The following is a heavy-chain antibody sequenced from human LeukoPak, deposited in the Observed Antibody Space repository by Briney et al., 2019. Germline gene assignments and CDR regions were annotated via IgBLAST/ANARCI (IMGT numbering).Heavy chain of an antibody. J-gene: IGHJ1*01. Sequence: GGSLRLSCAASGLTFSSYWMSWVRQAPGKGLEWVAHVQPDGSAKIYADSVKGRFTISRDNAKDSVYLQMNSLRVEDTAVYYCARDFFGWSSLGHWGQGTLVTVSS. CDR2: VQPDGSAK. D-gene: IGHD6-19*01. CDR3: ARDFFGWSSLGH. CDR1: GLTFSSYW. V-gene: IGHV3-7*01.